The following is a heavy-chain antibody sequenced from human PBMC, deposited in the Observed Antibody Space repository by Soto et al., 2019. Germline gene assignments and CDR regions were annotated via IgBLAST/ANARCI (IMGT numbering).Heavy chain of an antibody. Sequence: GGSLRLSCAASGFTFSSYRMSWVRQAPGKGLEWVANINQDGSEKKYLDSVKGRFTISRDNAKNSMYLQMNSLRAEDTAVYYCARDHHRYSGYDYVDYWGQGTLVTVSS. CDR2: INQDGSEK. V-gene: IGHV3-7*03. J-gene: IGHJ4*02. D-gene: IGHD5-12*01. CDR1: GFTFSSYR. CDR3: ARDHHRYSGYDYVDY.